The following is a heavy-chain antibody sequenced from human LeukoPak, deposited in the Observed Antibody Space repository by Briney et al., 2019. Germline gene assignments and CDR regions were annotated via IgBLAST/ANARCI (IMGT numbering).Heavy chain of an antibody. CDR1: GGSISSYY. V-gene: IGHV4-4*07. CDR2: IYTSGST. J-gene: IGHJ3*02. Sequence: PSETLSLTCTVSGGSISSYYWSWIRQPAGKGLEWIGRIYTSGSTNYNPSLKSRVTMSVDTSKNQFSLKLSSVTAADTAVYYCAREWDSSSWYEYAFDIWGQGTMVTVSS. CDR3: AREWDSSSWYEYAFDI. D-gene: IGHD6-13*01.